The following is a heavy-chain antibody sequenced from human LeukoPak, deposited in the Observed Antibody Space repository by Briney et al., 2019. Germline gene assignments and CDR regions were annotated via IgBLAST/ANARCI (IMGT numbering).Heavy chain of an antibody. CDR3: ASAEYCTSTSCRPYYLDY. J-gene: IGHJ4*02. CDR2: ISYDGSNK. Sequence: GGSLRLSCAASGFTFSSYAMHWVRQAPGKGLEWVAVISYDGSNKYYADSVKGRFTISRDNSKNTLYLQMNSLRAEDTAVYYCASAEYCTSTSCRPYYLDYWGQGTPVTVSS. D-gene: IGHD2-2*01. V-gene: IGHV3-30-3*01. CDR1: GFTFSSYA.